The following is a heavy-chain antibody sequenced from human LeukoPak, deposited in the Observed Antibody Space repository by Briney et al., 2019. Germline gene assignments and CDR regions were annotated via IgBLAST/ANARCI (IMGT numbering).Heavy chain of an antibody. CDR3: AKDYWARGYDWGGLWFDP. Sequence: PGGSLRLSCAASGFTFSRYAMSWLRQAPGKGLDGVSTISGSGGRTYYADSVKGRFTISRDNSKNTLYLQMNSPKAEVTGVMYCAKDYWARGYDWGGLWFDPWGQGTLVTVSS. J-gene: IGHJ5*02. CDR2: ISGSGGRT. V-gene: IGHV3-23*01. D-gene: IGHD3-16*01. CDR1: GFTFSRYA.